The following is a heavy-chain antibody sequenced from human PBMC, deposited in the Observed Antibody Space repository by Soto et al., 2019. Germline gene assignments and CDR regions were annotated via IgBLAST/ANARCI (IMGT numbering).Heavy chain of an antibody. CDR3: ARERSSGPVY. Sequence: PVGSLRLSCAASGFTISSSWMHWVRQAPGKGLVWVSRINSDGSTSSYADSVEGRFTISRDNAKNTLYLQMNSLRADDTDVYYCARERSSGPVYWGQGTQVTVSS. CDR1: GFTISSSW. J-gene: IGHJ4*02. V-gene: IGHV3-74*01. CDR2: INSDGSTS. D-gene: IGHD6-19*01.